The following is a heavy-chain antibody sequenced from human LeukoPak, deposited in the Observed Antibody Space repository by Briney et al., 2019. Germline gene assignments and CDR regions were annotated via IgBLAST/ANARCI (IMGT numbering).Heavy chain of an antibody. CDR1: GYTFTSYD. CDR2: MNPNSGNT. J-gene: IGHJ4*02. Sequence: ASVKVSCKASGYTFTSYDINWVRQATGQGLEWMGWMNPNSGNTGYAQKFQGRVTMTRNTSISTAYMELSSLRSEDTAVYYCASAYYDYVWGSYRSKHYYFDYWGQGTLVTVSS. V-gene: IGHV1-8*01. CDR3: ASAYYDYVWGSYRSKHYYFDY. D-gene: IGHD3-16*02.